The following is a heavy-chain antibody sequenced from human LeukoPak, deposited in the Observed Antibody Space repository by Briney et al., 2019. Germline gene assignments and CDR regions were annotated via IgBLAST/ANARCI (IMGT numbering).Heavy chain of an antibody. CDR1: GYTFTDYY. Sequence: ASVKVSCKASGYTFTDYYVHWVRQAPGQGLEWMGWINPNSGGTNYAQKFQGRVTMTRDTSISTAYMDLSRQRSDDTAVYYCAKVVHGTVAFDIWGQGTLVTVSS. J-gene: IGHJ3*02. D-gene: IGHD2-2*01. CDR3: AKVVHGTVAFDI. CDR2: INPNSGGT. V-gene: IGHV1-2*02.